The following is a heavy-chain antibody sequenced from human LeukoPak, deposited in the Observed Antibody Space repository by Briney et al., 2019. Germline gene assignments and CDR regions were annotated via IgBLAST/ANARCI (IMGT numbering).Heavy chain of an antibody. Sequence: SVKVSCKASGGTFSSYAISWVRQAPGQGLEWMGGIIPIFGTANYAQKLQGRVTMTTDSSTSTAYMELRSLRSDDTAVYYCARGGDTYYGDYDSNAFDIWGQGTMVTVSS. V-gene: IGHV1-69*05. CDR1: GGTFSSYA. D-gene: IGHD4-17*01. CDR2: IIPIFGTA. J-gene: IGHJ3*02. CDR3: ARGGDTYYGDYDSNAFDI.